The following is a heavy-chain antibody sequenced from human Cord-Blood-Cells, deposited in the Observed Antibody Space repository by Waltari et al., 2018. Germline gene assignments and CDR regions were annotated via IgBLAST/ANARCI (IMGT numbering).Heavy chain of an antibody. V-gene: IGHV3-30*18. Sequence: QVQLVESGGGVVQPGRSLRLSCAASGFTFSSYGMHWVRQAPGKGLEWVAVISYDGSNKYYADSVKGRFTISRDNSKNTLYLQMNSLRAEDTAVYYCAKDELQDIVVVVAATLDYWGQGTLVTVSS. CDR1: GFTFSSYG. D-gene: IGHD2-15*01. CDR2: ISYDGSNK. CDR3: AKDELQDIVVVVAATLDY. J-gene: IGHJ4*02.